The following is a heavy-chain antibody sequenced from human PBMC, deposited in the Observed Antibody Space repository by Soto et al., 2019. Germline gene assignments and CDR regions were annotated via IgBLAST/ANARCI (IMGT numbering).Heavy chain of an antibody. Sequence: SETLSLTCGVYGGSFSGYYWSWIRQSPGKGLEWIGEINHSGSANYNPSLKTRLTISIDTSENQFSLKLSSVTAADTAMYYCARGPSYRVTIFGVAQGAFDPWGQGTLVTVSS. D-gene: IGHD3-3*01. CDR1: GGSFSGYY. CDR2: INHSGSA. V-gene: IGHV4-34*01. J-gene: IGHJ5*02. CDR3: ARGPSYRVTIFGVAQGAFDP.